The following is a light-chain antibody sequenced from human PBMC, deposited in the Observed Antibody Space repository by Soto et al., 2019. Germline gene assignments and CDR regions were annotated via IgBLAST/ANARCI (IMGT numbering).Light chain of an antibody. V-gene: IGKV3-15*01. Sequence: EIVMTQSPATLSVSPGERVTLSCRASQSVRSNLAWYQQKPGQVPRVLIYGASTRAIGIPDRFSGSGSGTEFTLPNSNLQSEGFAVYNSQYYKTLWGFGGGTKVEIQ. J-gene: IGKJ4*01. CDR1: QSVRSN. CDR3: QYYKTLWG. CDR2: GAS.